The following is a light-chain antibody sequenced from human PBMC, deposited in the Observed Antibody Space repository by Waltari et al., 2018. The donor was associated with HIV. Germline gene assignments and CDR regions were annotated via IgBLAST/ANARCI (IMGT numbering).Light chain of an antibody. CDR1: QSVLYSSNNKNY. V-gene: IGKV4-1*01. J-gene: IGKJ1*01. Sequence: DIVMTQSPDSLAVSLGERATINCKSSQSVLYSSNNKNYLAWYPQKPGQPPKLLIYWASTRESGVPDRFSGSGSGTDFTLTISSLQAEDVAVYYCQQYYSLWTFGQGTKVEIK. CDR3: QQYYSLWT. CDR2: WAS.